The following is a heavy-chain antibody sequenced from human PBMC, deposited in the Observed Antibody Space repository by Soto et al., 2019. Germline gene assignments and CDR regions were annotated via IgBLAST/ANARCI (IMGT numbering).Heavy chain of an antibody. CDR3: ATLWFGESPY. V-gene: IGHV4-39*01. CDR2: IYYSGSS. Sequence: QLQLQESGPGLVKTSETRSLTCTVSGGSISSSSYYWGWIRQPPGKGLEWIGSIYYSGSSYYNPSLKSRVTISVDTSKNQFSLKLSSVTAADTAVYYCATLWFGESPYWGQGTLVTVSS. CDR1: GGSISSSSYY. D-gene: IGHD3-10*01. J-gene: IGHJ4*02.